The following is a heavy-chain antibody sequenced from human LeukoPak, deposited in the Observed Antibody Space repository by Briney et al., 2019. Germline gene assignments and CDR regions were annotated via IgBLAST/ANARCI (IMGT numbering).Heavy chain of an antibody. D-gene: IGHD6-6*01. CDR3: ARVAARSCFDY. CDR2: IYYSWST. CDR1: GGSISSHY. V-gene: IGHV4-59*11. Sequence: SETLSLTCTCSGGSISSHYWHWIRQPPGKGLEWIGYIYYSWSTNYNPSLKSRVTISVDTSKIQFSLKLSSVTAADTAVYYCARVAARSCFDYWGQGTLVTVSS. J-gene: IGHJ4*02.